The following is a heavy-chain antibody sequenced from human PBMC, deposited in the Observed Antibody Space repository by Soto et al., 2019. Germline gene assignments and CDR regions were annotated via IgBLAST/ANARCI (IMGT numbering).Heavy chain of an antibody. CDR3: ARIHSSGWYTSLAY. Sequence: QVQLVQSGAEVKKPGSSVKVSCKASGGTFSSYAISWVRQAPGQGLEWMGGIIPIFGTANYAQKFQGRVTITADESTSTAYMELSSLRSEDTAVYYCARIHSSGWYTSLAYWGQGTLVTVSS. CDR2: IIPIFGTA. J-gene: IGHJ4*02. D-gene: IGHD6-19*01. V-gene: IGHV1-69*01. CDR1: GGTFSSYA.